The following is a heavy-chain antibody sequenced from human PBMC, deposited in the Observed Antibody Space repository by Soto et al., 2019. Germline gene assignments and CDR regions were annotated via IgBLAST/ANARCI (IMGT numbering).Heavy chain of an antibody. V-gene: IGHV1-46*03. D-gene: IGHD4-4*01. J-gene: IGHJ6*03. CDR3: ARDYSNYGAKRFGQDYYYYYMDV. CDR1: GYTFTSYY. CDR2: INPSGGST. Sequence: GASVKVSCKASGYTFTSYYMHWVRQAPGQGLEWMGIINPSGGSTSYAQKFQGRVTMTRDTSTSTVYMELSSLRSEDTAVYYCARDYSNYGAKRFGQDYYYYYMDVWGKGTTVTVSS.